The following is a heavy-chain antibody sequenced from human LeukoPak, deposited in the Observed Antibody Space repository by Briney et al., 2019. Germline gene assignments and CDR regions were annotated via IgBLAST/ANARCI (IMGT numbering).Heavy chain of an antibody. J-gene: IGHJ4*02. V-gene: IGHV5-51*01. D-gene: IGHD6-19*01. CDR3: ARRLKNSNGWTFDY. CDR1: GYSFTIYW. CDR2: IYPGDSDT. Sequence: NRGESLKISRKGSGYSFTIYWIGWVRQMPGKGLEWMGIIYPGDSDTRYSPSFQGQVTISADRSINTAYLQWSSLKASDTAIYYCARRLKNSNGWTFDYWGQGTLVTVSS.